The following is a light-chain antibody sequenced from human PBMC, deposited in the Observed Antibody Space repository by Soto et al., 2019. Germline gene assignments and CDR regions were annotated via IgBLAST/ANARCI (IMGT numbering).Light chain of an antibody. CDR2: GVS. Sequence: QSALTQPASVSGSPGQSITISCTGTASDIGNYNYVSWYQLHPGKAPKLLIYGVSNRPSGVSNRFSGSKSGNAASLTISGLQAEDEADYYCSSYTAYTPLWVFGGGTKLTVL. V-gene: IGLV2-14*01. CDR1: ASDIGNYNY. CDR3: SSYTAYTPLWV. J-gene: IGLJ3*02.